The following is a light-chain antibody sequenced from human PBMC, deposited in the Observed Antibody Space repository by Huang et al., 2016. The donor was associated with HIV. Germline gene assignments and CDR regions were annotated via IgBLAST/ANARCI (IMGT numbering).Light chain of an antibody. Sequence: DIQMTQSPSSLSASVRNRVTITCRASQAIAKSLAWYQQQPGKAPKLLLYAASRLERGVPSRFSGSGSGTDYTLTISSLQPEDFATYYCQQYHSTPYTFGQGTKLEIK. J-gene: IGKJ2*01. V-gene: IGKV1-NL1*01. CDR2: AAS. CDR3: QQYHSTPYT. CDR1: QAIAKS.